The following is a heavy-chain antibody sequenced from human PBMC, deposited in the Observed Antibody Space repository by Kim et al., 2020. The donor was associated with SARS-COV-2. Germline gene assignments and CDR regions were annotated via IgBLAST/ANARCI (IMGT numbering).Heavy chain of an antibody. CDR3: ATNRVHNY. Sequence: GGSLRLSCVASGFTFTRAWMTWVRQAPGKGLEWVATINVDGSQEYHVDSVKGRFTMSRDNARNSVDLQMNSLRDEDTAVYYCATNRVHNYWGQGILVTVSS. CDR1: GFTFTRAW. J-gene: IGHJ4*02. V-gene: IGHV3-7*01. CDR2: INVDGSQE.